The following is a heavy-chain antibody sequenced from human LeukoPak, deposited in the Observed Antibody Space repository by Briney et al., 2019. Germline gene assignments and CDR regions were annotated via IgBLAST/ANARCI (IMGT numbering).Heavy chain of an antibody. CDR3: ARDGGLNTNFDC. CDR2: TKPDGSAA. J-gene: IGHJ4*02. D-gene: IGHD2-15*01. CDR1: GFTFSQYC. Sequence: GGSPRLSCAASGFTFSQYCMSWVRQAPGKGLEWVANTKPDGSAANYADSVRGRFTTSRDNANNFLYLQMNRLRAEDTAVYYCARDGGLNTNFDCWGQGTLVTVSS. V-gene: IGHV3-7*01.